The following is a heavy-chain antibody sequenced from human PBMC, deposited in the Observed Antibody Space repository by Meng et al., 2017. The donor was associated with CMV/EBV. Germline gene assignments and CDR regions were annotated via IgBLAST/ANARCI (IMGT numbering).Heavy chain of an antibody. CDR1: GGSISSYY. D-gene: IGHD3-22*01. CDR3: ARGGLYYYDSSGHFDY. J-gene: IGHJ4*02. CDR2: IYTSGST. V-gene: IGHV4-4*07. Sequence: VHPQGSGPGLVKPSETLSLTCTLAGGSISSYYWSWIRQPAGKGLEWIGRIYTSGSTNYNPSLKSRVTMSVDTSKNQFSLKLSSVTAADTAVYYCARGGLYYYDSSGHFDYWGQGTRVTVSS.